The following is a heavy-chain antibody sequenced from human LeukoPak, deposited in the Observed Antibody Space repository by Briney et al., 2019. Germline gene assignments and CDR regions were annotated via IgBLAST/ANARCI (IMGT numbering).Heavy chain of an antibody. J-gene: IGHJ6*02. D-gene: IGHD1-26*01. CDR1: GGSISSVSYY. V-gene: IGHV4-39*01. Sequence: LETLSLTCTVSGGSISSVSYYWGWIRQPPGKGLEWIGSIYYSGSTYYNPSLKSRVTVSVDTSKNQFYLRLSSVTAADTAVYYCASLGRGGSYYYYFGMDVWGQGTTVIVSS. CDR3: ASLGRGGSYYYYFGMDV. CDR2: IYYSGST.